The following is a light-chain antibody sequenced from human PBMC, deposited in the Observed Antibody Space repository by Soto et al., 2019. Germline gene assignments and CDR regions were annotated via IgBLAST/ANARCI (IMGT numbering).Light chain of an antibody. J-gene: IGLJ1*01. Sequence: QSVLTQPPSASGTPGQRVAFSCSGSTSNIGANTVNWYQQLPGAAPKLLIYSLSQRPSGVPDRFSGSKSGTLASLAISGLQSDDEADYYCAAWDDSLNGYVFGNGTKVTVL. CDR2: SLS. CDR3: AAWDDSLNGYV. CDR1: TSNIGANT. V-gene: IGLV1-44*01.